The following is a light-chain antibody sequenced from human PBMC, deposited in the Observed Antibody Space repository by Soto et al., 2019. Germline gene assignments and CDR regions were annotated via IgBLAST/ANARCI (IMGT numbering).Light chain of an antibody. CDR1: QSIGSK. J-gene: IGKJ1*01. V-gene: IGKV3-15*01. CDR2: GAS. Sequence: EIVMTQSPATLSVSPGERATLSCKASQSIGSKLAWYQQKPGQAPRLLIYGASTRATGSPARFSGSGSGTEFTLTISGLLSEDFAVYHCQQYSYWPPWTFGQGTKVEIK. CDR3: QQYSYWPPWT.